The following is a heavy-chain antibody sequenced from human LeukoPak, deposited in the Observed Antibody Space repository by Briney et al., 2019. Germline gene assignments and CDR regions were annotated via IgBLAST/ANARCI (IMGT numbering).Heavy chain of an antibody. Sequence: SETLSLTCTVSGGSISSYYWSWIRQPPGKGLEWIGYIYYSGSTNYNPSLKSRVTISVDTSKNQFSLKLSSVTAADTAVYYCARVGYSSSWYAFDIWGQGTMVTVSS. J-gene: IGHJ3*02. CDR2: IYYSGST. V-gene: IGHV4-59*01. CDR3: ARVGYSSSWYAFDI. CDR1: GGSISSYY. D-gene: IGHD6-13*01.